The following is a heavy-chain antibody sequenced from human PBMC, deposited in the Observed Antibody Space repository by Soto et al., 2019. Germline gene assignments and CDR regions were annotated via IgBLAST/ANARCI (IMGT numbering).Heavy chain of an antibody. CDR3: ARDTVMITFGGASGY. J-gene: IGHJ4*02. Sequence: QVQLVESGGGVVQPGRSLRLSCAASGFTFSSYAMHWVRQAPGKGLEWVAVISYDGSNKYYADSVKGRFTISRDNSKNTLYLQMNSLRAEDTAVYYCARDTVMITFGGASGYWGQGTLVTVSS. CDR1: GFTFSSYA. V-gene: IGHV3-30-3*01. D-gene: IGHD3-16*01. CDR2: ISYDGSNK.